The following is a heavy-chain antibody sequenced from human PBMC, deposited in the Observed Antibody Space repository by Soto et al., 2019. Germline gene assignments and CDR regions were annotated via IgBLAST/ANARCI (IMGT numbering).Heavy chain of an antibody. D-gene: IGHD2-2*01. CDR2: IWYNGNNR. CDR3: ARDPAPAARFFYHMDV. V-gene: IGHV3-33*01. J-gene: IGHJ6*03. CDR1: GFSFSRHG. Sequence: QVQLVESGGGVVQPGRSLRLSCAASGFSFSRHGMHWVRQAPGKGLEWVAVIWYNGNNRYYAESVKGRFTISRDNSKDTLYLEMSGLRVEDTAVYYCARDPAPAARFFYHMDVWGKGTMVTVSS.